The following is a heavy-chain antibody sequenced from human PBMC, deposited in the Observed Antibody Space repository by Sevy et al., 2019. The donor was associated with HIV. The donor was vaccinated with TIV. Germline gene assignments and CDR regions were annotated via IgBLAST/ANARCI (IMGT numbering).Heavy chain of an antibody. Sequence: GGSLRLSCAASGFTFSSYSMNWVHQAPGKGLEWVSYISSSSSTIYYADSVKGRFTISRDNAKNSLYLQMNSLRDEDTAVYYCAREEHDYGDYGGAFDIWGQGTMVTVSS. CDR1: GFTFSSYS. CDR2: ISSSSSTI. CDR3: AREEHDYGDYGGAFDI. D-gene: IGHD4-17*01. V-gene: IGHV3-48*02. J-gene: IGHJ3*02.